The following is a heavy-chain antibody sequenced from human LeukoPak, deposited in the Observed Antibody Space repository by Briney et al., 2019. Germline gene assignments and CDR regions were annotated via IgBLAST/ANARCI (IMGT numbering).Heavy chain of an antibody. CDR2: IEFDGRTE. D-gene: IGHD4-11*01. CDR3: TNHITVHCSRSRCSDY. Sequence: GGSLRLSCAASGFAFSHYGMHWVRQAPGKGLEWVAFIEFDGRTEYSADSVKGRFTTSRDNSKNTLYLQMNNLRPEDTALYYCTNHITVHCSRSRCSDYWGQGTLVTVSS. V-gene: IGHV3-30*02. J-gene: IGHJ4*02. CDR1: GFAFSHYG.